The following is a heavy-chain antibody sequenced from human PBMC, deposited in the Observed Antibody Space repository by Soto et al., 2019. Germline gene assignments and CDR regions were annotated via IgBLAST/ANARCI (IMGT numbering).Heavy chain of an antibody. D-gene: IGHD6-19*01. V-gene: IGHV3-23*01. CDR1: GFSFSNHA. J-gene: IGHJ4*02. Sequence: EVQLLESGGGLVQPGGSLRLSCAASGFSFSNHAMSWVRQAPGKGLEWVAAIIDDGGRAYYADSVKGRFTISSYNYRNTLSLQMNSLRAEDTAVYYCARDKMEQWLVGGYLDYLGQGTQVTVSS. CDR2: IIDDGGRA. CDR3: ARDKMEQWLVGGYLDY.